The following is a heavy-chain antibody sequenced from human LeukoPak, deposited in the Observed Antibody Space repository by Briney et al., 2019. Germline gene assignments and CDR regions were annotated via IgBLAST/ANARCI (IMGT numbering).Heavy chain of an antibody. V-gene: IGHV3-15*01. CDR1: GFTVSSNY. Sequence: GGSLRLSCAVSGFTVSSNYMSWVRQAPGKGLEWVGRIKSKTDGGTTDYAAPVKGRFTISRDDSKNTLYLQMNSLKTEDTAVYYCTTAHWDYYDSSGYYYPTWYYYYYGMDVWGQGTTVTVSS. CDR3: TTAHWDYYDSSGYYYPTWYYYYYGMDV. J-gene: IGHJ6*02. CDR2: IKSKTDGGTT. D-gene: IGHD3-22*01.